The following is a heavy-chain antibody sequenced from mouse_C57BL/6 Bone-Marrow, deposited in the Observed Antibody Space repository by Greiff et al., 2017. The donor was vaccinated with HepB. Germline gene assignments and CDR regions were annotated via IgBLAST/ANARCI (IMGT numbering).Heavy chain of an antibody. CDR2: IYPGSGNT. CDR3: ARGIFITTVGPHY. Sequence: VQLQQSGPELVKPGASVKISCKASGYSFTSYYIHWVKQRPGQGLEWIGWIYPGSGNTKYNEKFKGKATLTADTSSSTAYMQLSSLTSEDSAVYYCARGIFITTVGPHYWGQGTTLTVSS. D-gene: IGHD1-1*01. V-gene: IGHV1-66*01. CDR1: GYSFTSYY. J-gene: IGHJ2*01.